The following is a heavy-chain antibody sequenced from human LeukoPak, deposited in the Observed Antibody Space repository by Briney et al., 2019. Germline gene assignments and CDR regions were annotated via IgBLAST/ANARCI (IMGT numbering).Heavy chain of an antibody. J-gene: IGHJ3*02. CDR3: ARWDAYCSGGRCYSGDFAFDI. D-gene: IGHD2-15*01. Sequence: PGGSLRLSCAASGFTFSIYWMSWVRQAPGKGLEWVASMKGDGSVKRFLDSVEGRFTISRDNAKNSLYLQMNSLRAEDTAVYYCARWDAYCSGGRCYSGDFAFDIWGQGTMVTVSS. CDR2: MKGDGSVK. V-gene: IGHV3-7*01. CDR1: GFTFSIYW.